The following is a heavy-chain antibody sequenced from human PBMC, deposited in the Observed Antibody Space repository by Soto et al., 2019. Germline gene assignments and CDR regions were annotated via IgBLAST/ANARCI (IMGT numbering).Heavy chain of an antibody. J-gene: IGHJ5*02. V-gene: IGHV3-30*18. CDR2: ISYDGSNK. Sequence: QVQLVESGGGVVQPGRSLRLSCAASGFTFSSYGMHWVRQAPGKGLEWVAVISYDGSNKYYADSVKGRFTISRDNSKNRLYLQMNSLRAEDTAVYYCAKDRGRQLVVALDPWGQGTLVTVSS. CDR3: AKDRGRQLVVALDP. D-gene: IGHD3-22*01. CDR1: GFTFSSYG.